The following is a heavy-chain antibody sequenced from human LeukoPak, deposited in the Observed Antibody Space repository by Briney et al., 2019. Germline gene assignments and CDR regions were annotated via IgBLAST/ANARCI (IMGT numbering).Heavy chain of an antibody. D-gene: IGHD3-22*01. Sequence: GGSLRLSCAPSGFTLTSSRMNWVRPAPGKGLEWVSSTSSSSSYIYYADSVKGRFTISRDNAKNSLYLQMNSLRAEDTAVYYCAREPPYYESSGYFWFDPWGQGTLVTVSS. J-gene: IGHJ5*02. CDR3: AREPPYYESSGYFWFDP. CDR1: GFTLTSSR. V-gene: IGHV3-21*01. CDR2: TSSSSSYI.